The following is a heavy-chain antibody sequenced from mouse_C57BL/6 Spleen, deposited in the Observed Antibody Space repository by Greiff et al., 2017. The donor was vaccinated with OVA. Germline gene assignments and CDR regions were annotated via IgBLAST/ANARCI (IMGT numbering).Heavy chain of an antibody. CDR1: GYTFTDYY. Sequence: VQLKESGPVLVKPGASVKMSCKASGYTFTDYYMNWVKQSHGKSLEWIGVINPYNGGTSYNQKFKGKATLTVDKSSSTAYMELNSLTSEDSAVYYCANYYGSSSYYFDYWGQGTTLTVSS. CDR3: ANYYGSSSYYFDY. V-gene: IGHV1-19*01. D-gene: IGHD1-1*01. CDR2: INPYNGGT. J-gene: IGHJ2*01.